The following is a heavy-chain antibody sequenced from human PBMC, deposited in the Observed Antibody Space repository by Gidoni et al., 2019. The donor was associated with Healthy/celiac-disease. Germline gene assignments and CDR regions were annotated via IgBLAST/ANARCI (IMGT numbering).Heavy chain of an antibody. D-gene: IGHD5-12*01. J-gene: IGHJ2*01. CDR1: GFPFTSHG. V-gene: IGHV3-30*18. CDR3: AKDLEMATITDWYFDL. CDR2: ISYDGSNK. Sequence: QVQLVESGGGVVQPGRSLRLSCAASGFPFTSHGMHWVRQAPGQGLEWVAVISYDGSNKYYADSVKGRFTISRDNSKNTLYLQMNSLRAEDTAVYYCAKDLEMATITDWYFDLWGRGTLVTVSS.